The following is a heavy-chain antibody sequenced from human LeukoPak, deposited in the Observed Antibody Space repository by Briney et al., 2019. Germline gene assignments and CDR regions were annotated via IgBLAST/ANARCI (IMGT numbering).Heavy chain of an antibody. CDR2: ISSSSSTI. CDR3: ARDDKPDSGSWYRTTKRQIDY. CDR1: GFTFSSYS. D-gene: IGHD6-13*01. J-gene: IGHJ4*02. Sequence: PGGSLRLSCAASGFTFSSYSMNWVRQAPGKGLEWVSYISSSSSTIYYADSVKGRFTISRDNAKNSLYLQMNSLRAEDTAVYYCARDDKPDSGSWYRTTKRQIDYWGQGTLVTVSS. V-gene: IGHV3-48*01.